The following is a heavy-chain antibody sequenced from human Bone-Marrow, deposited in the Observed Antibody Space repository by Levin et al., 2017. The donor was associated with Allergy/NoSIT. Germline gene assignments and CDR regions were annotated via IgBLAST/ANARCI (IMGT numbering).Heavy chain of an antibody. J-gene: IGHJ4*02. Sequence: GSLRLSCAVYGGSFSGYYWSWIRQPPGKGLEWIGEINHSGSTNYNPSLKSRVTISVDTSKSQFSLKLSSVTAADTAVYYCARGPRGPGVALDYWGQGTLVTVSS. CDR1: GGSFSGYY. CDR2: INHSGST. D-gene: IGHD7-27*01. V-gene: IGHV4-34*01. CDR3: ARGPRGPGVALDY.